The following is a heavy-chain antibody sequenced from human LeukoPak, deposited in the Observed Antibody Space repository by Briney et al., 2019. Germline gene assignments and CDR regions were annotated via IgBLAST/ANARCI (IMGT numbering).Heavy chain of an antibody. D-gene: IGHD7-27*01. Sequence: SETLSLTCTVSGYSISSGYYWGWIRQPPGKGLEWIGSIYHSGSTYYNPSLKSRVTISVDRSKNQFSLKLSSVTAADTAVYYCARRLTGDLGGYFDYWGQGTLVTVSS. CDR2: IYHSGST. CDR1: GYSISSGYY. J-gene: IGHJ4*02. V-gene: IGHV4-38-2*02. CDR3: ARRLTGDLGGYFDY.